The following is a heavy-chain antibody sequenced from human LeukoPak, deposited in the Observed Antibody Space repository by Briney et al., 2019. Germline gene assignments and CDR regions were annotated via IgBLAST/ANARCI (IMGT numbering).Heavy chain of an antibody. CDR3: ARDTPADY. V-gene: IGHV3-30-3*01. CDR2: ISYDGSNK. Sequence: GGSLRLSCAASGITFSSYAMHWVRQAPGKGLEWVAVISYDGSNKYYADSVKGRFTISRDNSKNTLYLQMNSLRAEDTAVYYCARDTPADYWGQGTLVTVSS. J-gene: IGHJ4*02. CDR1: GITFSSYA.